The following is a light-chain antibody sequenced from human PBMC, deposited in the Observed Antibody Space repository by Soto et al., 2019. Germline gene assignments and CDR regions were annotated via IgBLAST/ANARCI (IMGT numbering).Light chain of an antibody. CDR3: QLDGCSPTT. J-gene: IGKJ1*01. V-gene: IGKV3-20*01. CDR2: GAS. Sequence: ETVSTQSPGTLSLSPGEVGTLSCRASQTVISNSLAWYQQKPGQPPRLLIHGASTSAPGIPDRFRGSRSGTDFNLTISRLEPDAFAVYSCQLDGCSPTTFGHGTKVEIK. CDR1: QTVISNS.